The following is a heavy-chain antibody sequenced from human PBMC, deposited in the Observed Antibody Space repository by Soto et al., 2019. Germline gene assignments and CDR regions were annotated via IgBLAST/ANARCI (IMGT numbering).Heavy chain of an antibody. CDR3: ARDRGVAPPVAGNTHYYYYMDV. CDR1: GYSFTNYG. V-gene: IGHV1-18*01. CDR2: ISGFNGNT. Sequence: QDQLVQSGAEVKKPGASVTVSCKASGYSFTNYGITWVRQAPGQGLEWMGWISGFNGNTHYAQKLQGRVTMTTDASTSTAYMELRSLRYDDTAVYYCARDRGVAPPVAGNTHYYYYMDVWGKGTTVTVSS. J-gene: IGHJ6*03. D-gene: IGHD6-19*01.